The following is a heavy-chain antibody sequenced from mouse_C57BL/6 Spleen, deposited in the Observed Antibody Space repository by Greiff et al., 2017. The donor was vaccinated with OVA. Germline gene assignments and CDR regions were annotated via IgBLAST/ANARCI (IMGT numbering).Heavy chain of an antibody. Sequence: QVQLQQPGAELVKPGASVKLSCKASGYTFTSYWMQWVKQRPGQGLEWIGEIDPSDSYTNYNQKFKGKATLTVDTSSSTAYMQLSSLTSEDSAVYYCARVGSNLWYFEFWGTGTTVTVSS. CDR1: GYTFTSYW. J-gene: IGHJ1*03. CDR2: IDPSDSYT. V-gene: IGHV1-50*01. CDR3: ARVGSNLWYFEF. D-gene: IGHD1-1*01.